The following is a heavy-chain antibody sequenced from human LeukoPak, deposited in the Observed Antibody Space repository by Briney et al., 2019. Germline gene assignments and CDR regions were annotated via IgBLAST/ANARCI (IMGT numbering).Heavy chain of an antibody. D-gene: IGHD3-10*01. Sequence: ASVKVSCKASGYTFTSYAMNWVRQAPGQGLEWMGWINTNTGNPTYAQGFTGRFVFSLDTSVSTAYLQISSLKAEDTAVYYCARGGRLRETGHYYGSGSYYKSGNNWFDPWGQGTLVTVS. V-gene: IGHV7-4-1*02. J-gene: IGHJ5*02. CDR2: INTNTGNP. CDR3: ARGGRLRETGHYYGSGSYYKSGNNWFDP. CDR1: GYTFTSYA.